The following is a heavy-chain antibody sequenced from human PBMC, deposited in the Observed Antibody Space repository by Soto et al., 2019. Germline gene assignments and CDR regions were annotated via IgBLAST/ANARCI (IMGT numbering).Heavy chain of an antibody. CDR1: GYTFSTYG. Sequence: QVLLVQSEAEVKKPGASVKVSCRASGYTFSTYGISWVRQAPGQGLEWMGWISPYNGHTNYAQKVQGRVTMTTDTSTTTAYMELRSLRSDDTAVYYCARATSRYNSGWYRHGSLDSWGQGTLVTVSS. CDR2: ISPYNGHT. CDR3: ARATSRYNSGWYRHGSLDS. V-gene: IGHV1-18*01. J-gene: IGHJ4*02. D-gene: IGHD6-19*01.